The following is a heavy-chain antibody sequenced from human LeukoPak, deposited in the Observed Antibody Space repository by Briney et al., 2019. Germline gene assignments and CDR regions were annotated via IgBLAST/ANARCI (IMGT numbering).Heavy chain of an antibody. V-gene: IGHV3-30-3*01. CDR2: ISYDGSNK. D-gene: IGHD1-26*01. CDR1: GFTFNTYT. Sequence: SGRSLRLSCAASGFTFNTYTMFWVRQAPGKGLEWVAVISYDGSNKYYADSVKGRFTISRDNSKNTLYLQMNSLRAEDTAVYYCARGPVVGASTEVFDYWGQGTLVTVSS. CDR3: ARGPVVGASTEVFDY. J-gene: IGHJ4*02.